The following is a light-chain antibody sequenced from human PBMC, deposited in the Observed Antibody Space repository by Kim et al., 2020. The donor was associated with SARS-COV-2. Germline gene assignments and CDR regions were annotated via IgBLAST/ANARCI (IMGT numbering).Light chain of an antibody. J-gene: IGKJ5*01. CDR3: QQSSSTPST. CDR1: QSISSF. V-gene: IGKV1-39*01. CDR2: AAS. Sequence: DIQMTQSPSSLSASVGDRVTITCRASQSISSFLNWYQQKPGKAPKLLIFAASSLQSGVPSRFSGSGSGTHFTLTISSLQPEDFATYHCQQSSSTPSTFGQGTRLEIK.